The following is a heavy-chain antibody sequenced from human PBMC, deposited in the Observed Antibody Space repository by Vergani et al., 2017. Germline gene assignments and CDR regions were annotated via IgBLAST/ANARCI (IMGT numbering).Heavy chain of an antibody. Sequence: QVQLQESGPGLVKPSETLSLTCTVSGDSVISTDYHWGWIRQPPGKGLEWIGSMDYSGSTSYNPSLESRISISFETPKNQFSLRLTSVTAAHTAVYYCASKRGACRAAYCHSYDFWGPGTLVGVSS. D-gene: IGHD2-15*01. CDR1: GDSVISTDYH. CDR3: ASKRGACRAAYCHSYDF. J-gene: IGHJ4*02. CDR2: MDYSGST. V-gene: IGHV4-39*01.